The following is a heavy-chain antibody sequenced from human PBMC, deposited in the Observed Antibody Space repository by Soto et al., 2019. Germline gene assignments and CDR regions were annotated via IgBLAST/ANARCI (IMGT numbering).Heavy chain of an antibody. V-gene: IGHV4-4*02. CDR3: ARSAGWYAVHS. Sequence: QVQLQESGPGLVKPSGTLSLTCAVSGDSVSSPYWWCWVRQPPGKGLEWIGEVFHTGTTSYNPSLRSGVTISMDKSNNQFSLDLSSVTAADTAVYYCARSAGWYAVHSWGPGTLVIVSS. D-gene: IGHD6-19*01. J-gene: IGHJ4*02. CDR2: VFHTGTT. CDR1: GDSVSSPYW.